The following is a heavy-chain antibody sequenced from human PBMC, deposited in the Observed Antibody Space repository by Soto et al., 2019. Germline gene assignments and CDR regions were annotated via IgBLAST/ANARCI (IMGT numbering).Heavy chain of an antibody. V-gene: IGHV1-24*01. CDR1: GYTLTELS. Sequence: ASVKVSCKVSGYTLTELSMHWLRQAPGKGLEWMGGFDPEDGETIYAQKFQGRVTMTEDTSTDTAYMELSSLRSEDTAVYYCATFERSKPTNTGLYYFDYWGQGTLVTVSS. D-gene: IGHD2-8*01. CDR3: ATFERSKPTNTGLYYFDY. J-gene: IGHJ4*02. CDR2: FDPEDGET.